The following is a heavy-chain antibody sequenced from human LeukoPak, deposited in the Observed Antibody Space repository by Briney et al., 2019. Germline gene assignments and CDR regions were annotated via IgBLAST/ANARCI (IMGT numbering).Heavy chain of an antibody. CDR2: IKQDGSEK. Sequence: GGSLRLSCAASGFTFSSYWMNWVRQAPGKGLEWVANIKQDGSEKYYVDSVKGRFTVSRDNAKNSLYLQMNSLRAEDTAVYFCARAYSSSWLAYYYYSMDVWGQGTTVTVSS. CDR3: ARAYSSSWLAYYYYSMDV. D-gene: IGHD6-13*01. CDR1: GFTFSSYW. J-gene: IGHJ6*02. V-gene: IGHV3-7*01.